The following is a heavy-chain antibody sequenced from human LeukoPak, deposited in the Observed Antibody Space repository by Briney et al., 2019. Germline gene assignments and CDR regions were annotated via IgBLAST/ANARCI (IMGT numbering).Heavy chain of an antibody. V-gene: IGHV3-23*01. CDR2: ISGSDGRT. Sequence: GGSLRLSCAASGFTFSDYGMTWARQAPGKGLEWVASISGSDGRTYYGDAARGRFTISRDNSKNTLFLQMNSLRSEDTAVYYCAKDIHVWGSYRWGSIDSWGQGNLVTVSS. D-gene: IGHD3-16*02. CDR3: AKDIHVWGSYRWGSIDS. J-gene: IGHJ4*02. CDR1: GFTFSDYG.